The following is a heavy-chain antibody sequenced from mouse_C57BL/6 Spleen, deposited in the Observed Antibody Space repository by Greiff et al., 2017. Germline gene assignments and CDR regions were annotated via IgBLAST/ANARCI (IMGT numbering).Heavy chain of an antibody. CDR1: GFSLTSYG. CDR3: ARKGITTVGLDD. Sequence: VKLMESGPGLVQPSQSLSISCTASGFSLTSYGVHWVRQSPGKGLEWLGVIWSGGSTDYNAAFISRLSISKDNSKSHVFFKMNSLQADDTAIDYCARKGITTVGLDDWGQGTTLTVSS. CDR2: IWSGGST. J-gene: IGHJ2*01. V-gene: IGHV2-2*01. D-gene: IGHD1-1*01.